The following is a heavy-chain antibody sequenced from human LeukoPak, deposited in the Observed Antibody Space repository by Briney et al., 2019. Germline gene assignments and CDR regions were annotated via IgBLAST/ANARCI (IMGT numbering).Heavy chain of an antibody. V-gene: IGHV3-23*01. CDR3: AKDYYETSGYFDS. J-gene: IGHJ4*02. D-gene: IGHD3-22*01. Sequence: GGSLRLSCAASGLTFKIYSMHWVRQAPGKGLEWVAVIGGRGDSIFYADSAKGRFTISRDNSKNTVDLQMSSLRAEDTAIYYCAKDYYETSGYFDSWGQGSLVSVSS. CDR1: GLTFKIYS. CDR2: IGGRGDSI.